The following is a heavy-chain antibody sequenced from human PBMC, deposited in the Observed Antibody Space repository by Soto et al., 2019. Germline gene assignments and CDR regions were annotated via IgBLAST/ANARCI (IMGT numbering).Heavy chain of an antibody. Sequence: EVQLVESGGGLVQPGGSLRLSCAASGFTFSSYWMSWVRQAPGKGLEWVANIKEDGSEKYYVDSVKGRFTISRYNVKNSLYLQINSLRAEDTAVYYCARESWPRSSYYYYYTDVWGKGTTVTVFS. CDR2: IKEDGSEK. CDR3: ARESWPRSSYYYYYTDV. V-gene: IGHV3-7*01. D-gene: IGHD5-12*01. J-gene: IGHJ6*03. CDR1: GFTFSSYW.